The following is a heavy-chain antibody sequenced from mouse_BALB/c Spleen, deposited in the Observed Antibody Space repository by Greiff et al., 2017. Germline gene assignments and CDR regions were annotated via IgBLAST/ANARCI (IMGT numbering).Heavy chain of an antibody. Sequence: EVQLVESGGGLVQPKGSLKLSCAASGFTFNTYAMNWVRQAPGKGLEWVARIRSKSNNYATYYADSVKDRFTISRDDSQSMLYLQMNNLKTEDTAMYYCVRVGGYAMDYWGQGTSVTVSS. D-gene: IGHD3-1*01. CDR2: IRSKSNNYAT. J-gene: IGHJ4*01. CDR3: VRVGGYAMDY. CDR1: GFTFNTYA. V-gene: IGHV10-1*02.